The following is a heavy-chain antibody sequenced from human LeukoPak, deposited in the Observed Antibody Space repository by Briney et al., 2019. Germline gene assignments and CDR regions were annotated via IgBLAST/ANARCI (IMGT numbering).Heavy chain of an antibody. CDR3: WRYCSSTSCYYFDY. D-gene: IGHD2-2*01. CDR1: GGSISSSSYY. V-gene: IGHV4-39*07. J-gene: IGHJ4*02. CDR2: IYYSGST. Sequence: SETLSLTCTVSGGSISSSSYYWGWIRQPPGKGLEWIGSIYYSGSTCYNPSLKSRVTISVDTSKNQFSLKLSSVTAADTAVYYCWRYCSSTSCYYFDYWGQGTLVTVSS.